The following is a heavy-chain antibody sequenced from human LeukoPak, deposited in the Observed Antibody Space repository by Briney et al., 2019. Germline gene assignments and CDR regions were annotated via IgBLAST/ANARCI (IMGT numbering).Heavy chain of an antibody. CDR1: GFTFSSYA. D-gene: IGHD6-19*01. J-gene: IGHJ4*02. CDR3: ARVSVAGIIDY. CDR2: ISSNGGST. V-gene: IGHV3-64*01. Sequence: GSLRLSCAASGFTFSSYAMHWVRQAPGKGLEYVSAISSNGGSTYYANSVKGRFTISRDNSKNTLYLQMGSLRAEDMAVYYCARVSVAGIIDYWGQGTLVTVSS.